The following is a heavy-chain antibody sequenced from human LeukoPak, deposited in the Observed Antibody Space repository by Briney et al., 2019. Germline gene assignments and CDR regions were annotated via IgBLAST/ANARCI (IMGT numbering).Heavy chain of an antibody. V-gene: IGHV3-23*01. D-gene: IGHD2-21*02. CDR2: ITNSGGST. CDR3: DVRFSGLLTY. CDR1: GFTFSSYA. J-gene: IGHJ4*02. Sequence: GGSLRLSCAASGFTFSSYAMSWVRQAPGKGLEWVSAITNSGGSTYYADSVKGRFTISRDNSKNTLYLQMNSLRAEDTAVYYCDVRFSGLLTYWGQGTGVIVT.